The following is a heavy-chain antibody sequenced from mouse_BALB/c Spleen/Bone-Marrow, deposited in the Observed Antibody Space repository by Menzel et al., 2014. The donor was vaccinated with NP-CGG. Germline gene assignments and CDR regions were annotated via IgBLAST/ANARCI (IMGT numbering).Heavy chain of an antibody. J-gene: IGHJ4*01. Sequence: VKLMESGAELVKPGASVKLSCKASGYTFTSYWMHWVKQRPGQGLEWIGEIDPSDSYTNHNQKFKGKATLTVDKSSSTAYMQLSSLTSEDSAVYFCARWLLRYYAMDDWGQGTSVTVSS. CDR1: GYTFTSYW. CDR3: ARWLLRYYAMDD. D-gene: IGHD2-3*01. V-gene: IGHV1-69*02. CDR2: IDPSDSYT.